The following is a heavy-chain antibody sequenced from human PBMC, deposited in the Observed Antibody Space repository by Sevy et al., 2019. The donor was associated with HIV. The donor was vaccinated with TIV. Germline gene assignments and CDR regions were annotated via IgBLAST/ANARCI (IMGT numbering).Heavy chain of an antibody. J-gene: IGHJ4*02. V-gene: IGHV3-53*01. CDR3: ARVWVERSGYYYDSSGYPYYFDY. CDR2: IYSGGST. Sequence: GGSLRLSCAASGFTVSSNYMSWVRQAPGKGLEWVSVIYSGGSTYYADSVKVRFTISSDNSKNTLYLQMNSLGAEDTAVYYCARVWVERSGYYYDSSGYPYYFDYWGQGTLVTVSS. D-gene: IGHD3-22*01. CDR1: GFTVSSNY.